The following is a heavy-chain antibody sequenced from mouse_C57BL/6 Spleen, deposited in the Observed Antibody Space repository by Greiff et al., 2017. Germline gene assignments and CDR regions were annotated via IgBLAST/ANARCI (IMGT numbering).Heavy chain of an antibody. J-gene: IGHJ2*01. CDR2: IDPSDSET. CDR3: ARFRDYRDY. D-gene: IGHD2-4*01. CDR1: GYTFTSYW. V-gene: IGHV1-52*01. Sequence: QVQLQQPGAELVRPGSSVQLSCKASGYTFTSYWMHWVKQRPIQGLEWIGNIDPSDSETHYNQKFKDKATLTVDKSSSTAYMQLSSLTSEDSAVYYCARFRDYRDYWGQGTTLTVSS.